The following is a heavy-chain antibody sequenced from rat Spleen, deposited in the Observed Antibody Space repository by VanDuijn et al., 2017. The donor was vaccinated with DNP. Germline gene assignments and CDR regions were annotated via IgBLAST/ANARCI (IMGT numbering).Heavy chain of an antibody. V-gene: IGHV5-27*01. CDR2: MSPTSRSS. D-gene: IGHD1-1*01. J-gene: IGHJ3*01. Sequence: VQLVESGGGLVQPGRSLKLSCAGSGFTFSDYYMAWVRQAPTKGLEWVACMSPTSRSSYYRDSVKGRFTISRDNAKNTLYLQTNSLQSEDTAIYHCVRPVRFYSGPFDSWGQGTLVTVSS. CDR3: VRPVRFYSGPFDS. CDR1: GFTFSDYY.